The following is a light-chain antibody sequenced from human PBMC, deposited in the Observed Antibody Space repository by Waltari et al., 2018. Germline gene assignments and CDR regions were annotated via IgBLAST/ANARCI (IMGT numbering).Light chain of an antibody. Sequence: DIQLTQSPSFLSASVGDRVTITCRASPGISSYLAWYQQKPGKAPKLLIYAASTLQSGVPSRFSGSGSGTEFTLTISSLQPEDFATYYCQQLNSYPPGLTFGGGTKVEIK. J-gene: IGKJ4*01. CDR2: AAS. CDR1: PGISSY. CDR3: QQLNSYPPGLT. V-gene: IGKV1-9*01.